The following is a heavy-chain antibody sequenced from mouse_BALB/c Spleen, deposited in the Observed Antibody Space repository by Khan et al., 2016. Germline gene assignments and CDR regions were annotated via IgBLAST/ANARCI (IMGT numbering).Heavy chain of an antibody. Sequence: QVQLKESGAELARPGASVKLSCKASGYTFTSYWMQWVKQRPGQGLEWIGAIYPGDGDTRYTQTFKGKATLTADKSSSTAYMQLSSLASEDSAVYYCARGDDGNYDYAMDYWGQGTSVTVSA. V-gene: IGHV1-87*01. CDR1: GYTFTSYW. J-gene: IGHJ4*01. D-gene: IGHD2-1*01. CDR2: IYPGDGDT. CDR3: ARGDDGNYDYAMDY.